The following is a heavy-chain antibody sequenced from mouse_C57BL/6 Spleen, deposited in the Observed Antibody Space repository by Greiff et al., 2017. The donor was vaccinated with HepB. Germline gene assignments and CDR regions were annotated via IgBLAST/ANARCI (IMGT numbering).Heavy chain of an antibody. J-gene: IGHJ1*03. CDR2: ISSGSSTI. D-gene: IGHD2-1*01. V-gene: IGHV5-17*01. CDR1: GFTFSDYG. CDR3: AREGNYVRYFDV. Sequence: EVMLVESGGGLVKPGGSLKLSCAASGFTFSDYGMHWVRQAPEKGLEWVAYISSGSSTIYYADTVKGRFTISRDNAKNTLFLQMTSLRSEDTAMYYCAREGNYVRYFDVWGTGTTVTVSS.